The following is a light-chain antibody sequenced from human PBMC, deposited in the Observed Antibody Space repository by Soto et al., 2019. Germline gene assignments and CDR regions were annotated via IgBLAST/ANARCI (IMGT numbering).Light chain of an antibody. CDR3: QQRSNWPRIT. V-gene: IGKV3-11*01. CDR1: QSVSSY. CDR2: DAS. J-gene: IGKJ5*01. Sequence: EIVLLQTPATLSLSPGERATLSCRASQSVSSYLAWYQHKPGQAPRLLIYDASNRATGIPARFSGSGSGTDFTLTISRLEPEDFAVYYCQQRSNWPRITFGQGTRLEIK.